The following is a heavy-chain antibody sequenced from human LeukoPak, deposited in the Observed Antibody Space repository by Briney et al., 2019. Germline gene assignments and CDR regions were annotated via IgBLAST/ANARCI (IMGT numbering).Heavy chain of an antibody. CDR1: GFTFSSYS. CDR2: IKQDGSEK. V-gene: IGHV3-7*01. Sequence: GGSLRLSCAASGFTFSSYSMSWVRQAPGKGLEWVANIKQDGSEKYYVDSVKGRFTISRDNAKNSLYLQMNSLRAEDTAVYYCAREKRSRYYDSGIYYFDYWGQGTLVTVSS. D-gene: IGHD3-22*01. J-gene: IGHJ4*02. CDR3: AREKRSRYYDSGIYYFDY.